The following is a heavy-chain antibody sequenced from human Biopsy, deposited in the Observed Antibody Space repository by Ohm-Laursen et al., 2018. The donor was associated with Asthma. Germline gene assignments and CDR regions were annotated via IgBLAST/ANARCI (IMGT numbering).Heavy chain of an antibody. CDR2: ISYDGSNK. J-gene: IGHJ6*02. V-gene: IGHV3-30*18. CDR1: GFTFSSYV. D-gene: IGHD3-3*01. Sequence: SLRLSCTASGFTFSSYVMSWVRQAPGKGLEWVAVISYDGSNKYYADSVKGRFTISRDNSKNTLYLQMNSLRAEDTAVYYCAKDTEGRYDFWSGLSYNYYGMDVWGQGTTVTVSS. CDR3: AKDTEGRYDFWSGLSYNYYGMDV.